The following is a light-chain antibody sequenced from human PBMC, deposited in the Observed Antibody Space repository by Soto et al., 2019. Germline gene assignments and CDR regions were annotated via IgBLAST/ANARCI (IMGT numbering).Light chain of an antibody. Sequence: ETVLTQSPGTVSLYPGERATLSCTTSQSVSSNLAWYQQKPGQAPRLLIYGASTRATGIPARFSGSGSGTEFTLTISSLQSEDFAVYYCQQYNNWPPWTFGQGTKVEIK. CDR3: QQYNNWPPWT. J-gene: IGKJ1*01. CDR1: QSVSSN. V-gene: IGKV3-15*01. CDR2: GAS.